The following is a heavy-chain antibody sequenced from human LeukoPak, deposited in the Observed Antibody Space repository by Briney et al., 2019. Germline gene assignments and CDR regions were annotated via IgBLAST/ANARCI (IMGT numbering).Heavy chain of an antibody. D-gene: IGHD1-26*01. CDR3: AKGIESSGGDYTCFDF. CDR2: ISGSGGST. J-gene: IGHJ4*02. CDR1: GFIFSTYA. Sequence: PGGSLRLSCAASGFIFSTYALSWVRQAPGKGLEWVSDISGSGGSTYYADSVEGRFTISRDNSKNTLYLQMNSLRAEDTAVYYCAKGIESSGGDYTCFDFWGQGTLVTVSS. V-gene: IGHV3-23*01.